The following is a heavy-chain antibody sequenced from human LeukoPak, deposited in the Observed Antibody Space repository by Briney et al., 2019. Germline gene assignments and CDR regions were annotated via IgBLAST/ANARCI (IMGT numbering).Heavy chain of an antibody. J-gene: IGHJ6*03. D-gene: IGHD2-2*01. V-gene: IGHV1-2*02. CDR3: ARGALSSPYYEYYYYMDV. CDR2: INPNSGGT. CDR1: GYTFTGYY. Sequence: ASVKVSCKTSGYTFTGYYMYWVRQAPGQGLEWMGWINPNSGGTNYAQKFQGRVTMTRDTSISTAYMEVSRLRSDDTAVYYCARGALSSPYYEYYYYMDVWGKGTTVTVSS.